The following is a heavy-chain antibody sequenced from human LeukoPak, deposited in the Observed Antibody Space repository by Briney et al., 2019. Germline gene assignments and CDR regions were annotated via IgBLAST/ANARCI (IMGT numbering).Heavy chain of an antibody. D-gene: IGHD2-21*02. Sequence: GGSLRLSCAASGFTFSSYSMNWVRQAPGKGLEWVSYISSSSSTIYYADSVKGRFTISRDNAKNSLYLQMNSLRAEDTAVYYCARSGAYCGGDCYHGFDYWGQGTLVTVSS. CDR2: ISSSSSTI. CDR1: GFTFSSYS. CDR3: ARSGAYCGGDCYHGFDY. V-gene: IGHV3-48*01. J-gene: IGHJ4*02.